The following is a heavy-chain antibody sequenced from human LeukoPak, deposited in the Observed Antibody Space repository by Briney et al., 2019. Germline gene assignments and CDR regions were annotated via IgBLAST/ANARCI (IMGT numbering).Heavy chain of an antibody. V-gene: IGHV1-18*01. CDR3: ARRASAYSHPYDY. Sequence: WASVKVSCKTSGYSENFYGITWVRQVAGQGLEWMGWISAQHGQTEYAPNSQDRVIMTTDTYTNTAYMELRSLRSDDTAVYYCARRASAYSHPYDYWGQGTLVTVSS. CDR2: ISAQHGQT. CDR1: GYSENFYG. J-gene: IGHJ4*02. D-gene: IGHD4/OR15-4a*01.